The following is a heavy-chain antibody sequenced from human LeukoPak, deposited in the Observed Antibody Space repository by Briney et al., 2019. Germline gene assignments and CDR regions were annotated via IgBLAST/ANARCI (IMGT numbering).Heavy chain of an antibody. V-gene: IGHV3-7*01. D-gene: IGHD5-12*01. CDR2: INQDGSKE. Sequence: PGGSLRLSCTASGFIFSNYGMTWVRQAPGKGLEWVAQINQDGSKEYYIDSVKARFSISRDNARNSLSLQMNSLRAEDTAVYYCVRDGGVSGYDLRDYWGRERWSPSPQ. J-gene: IGHJ4*02. CDR1: GFIFSNYG. CDR3: VRDGGVSGYDLRDY.